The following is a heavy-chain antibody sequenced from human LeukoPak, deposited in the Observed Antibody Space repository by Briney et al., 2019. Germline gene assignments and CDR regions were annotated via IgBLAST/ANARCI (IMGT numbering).Heavy chain of an antibody. D-gene: IGHD3-22*01. Sequence: SETLSLTCSVSGDITHYWGWIRQHPGKGLEWIGYISYSGSTYYNPSLRSRVTISVDTSKNQFSLKLTSVTAADTAVYYCARRSRNYYDSSGRIDYWGQGTLVTVSS. CDR1: GDITHY. CDR3: ARRSRNYYDSSGRIDY. J-gene: IGHJ4*02. V-gene: IGHV4-31*03. CDR2: ISYSGST.